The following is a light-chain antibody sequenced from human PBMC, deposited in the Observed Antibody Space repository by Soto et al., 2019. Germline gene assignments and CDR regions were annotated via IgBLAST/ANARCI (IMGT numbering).Light chain of an antibody. Sequence: EIVLTQSPGTLSLSPGERATLSCRASQSVSSSYLAWYQQKPGQAPRLLIYGASSRATGIPDRFSGSGSGTDFTLTTSRLEPEDFAVYYCQQYGSSPRTCGQGTKVDIK. V-gene: IGKV3-20*01. CDR3: QQYGSSPRT. CDR2: GAS. J-gene: IGKJ1*01. CDR1: QSVSSSY.